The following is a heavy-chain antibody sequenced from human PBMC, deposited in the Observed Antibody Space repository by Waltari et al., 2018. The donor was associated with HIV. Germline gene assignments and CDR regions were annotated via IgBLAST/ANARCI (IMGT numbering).Heavy chain of an antibody. CDR3: ARAVLRYFDNWFDR. D-gene: IGHD3-9*01. J-gene: IGHJ5*02. CDR2: LYHSGDS. V-gene: IGHV4-38-2*01. Sequence: QVQLQESGPGLVKPSETLSLTCAVSGYSISSGYYWGWIRQPPGKGLEWIGSLYHSGDSYYNPSLKSRISISLDTSKNHFSLKLSSVTAADTAVYFCARAVLRYFDNWFDRGAREPWLPS. CDR1: GYSISSGYY.